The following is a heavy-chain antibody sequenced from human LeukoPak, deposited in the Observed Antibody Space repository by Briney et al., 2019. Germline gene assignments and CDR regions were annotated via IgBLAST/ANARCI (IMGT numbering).Heavy chain of an antibody. Sequence: PSETLSLTCTVSGGSISSSSYYWGWIRQPPGKGLEWIGSIYYTGRTYYNPSLKSRVTISVDTSKNQFSLKLSSVTAADTAVYYCARPSYGSGSGDYWGQGTLVTVSS. CDR3: ARPSYGSGSGDY. CDR2: IYYTGRT. J-gene: IGHJ4*02. D-gene: IGHD3-10*01. V-gene: IGHV4-39*01. CDR1: GGSISSSSYY.